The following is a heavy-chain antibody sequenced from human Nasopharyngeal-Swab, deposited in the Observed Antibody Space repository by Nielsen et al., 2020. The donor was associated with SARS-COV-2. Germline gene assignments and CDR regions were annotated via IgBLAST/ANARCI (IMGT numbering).Heavy chain of an antibody. Sequence: WSRPDPGKWLEWIGSIYYSGSTYYNPSLKSRVTISVDTSKNQFSLKLSSVTAADTAVYYCARQENYDYVWGSYRLNWFDPWGQGTLVTVSS. CDR2: IYYSGST. CDR3: ARQENYDYVWGSYRLNWFDP. J-gene: IGHJ5*02. V-gene: IGHV4-39*01. D-gene: IGHD3-16*02.